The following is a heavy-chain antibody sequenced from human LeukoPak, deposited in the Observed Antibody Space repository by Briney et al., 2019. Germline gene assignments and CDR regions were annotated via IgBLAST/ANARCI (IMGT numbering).Heavy chain of an antibody. V-gene: IGHV5-51*01. CDR1: GYSFTSYW. Sequence: GESLKISCKGSGYSFTSYWIGWVRQMPGKGMEWMGIIYSSDSDTRYSPSFQGQVTISADKSISTAYLQWSSLKASDTAMYYCARRSSGYIDAFDIWGQGTMVTVSS. D-gene: IGHD3-22*01. CDR3: ARRSSGYIDAFDI. J-gene: IGHJ3*02. CDR2: IYSSDSDT.